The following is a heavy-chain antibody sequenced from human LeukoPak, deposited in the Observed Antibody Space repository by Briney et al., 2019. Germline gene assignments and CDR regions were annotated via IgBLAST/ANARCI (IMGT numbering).Heavy chain of an antibody. D-gene: IGHD6-13*01. CDR3: ASAIAAAGDY. CDR1: GFTFSSYS. J-gene: IGHJ4*02. CDR2: ISSSSSYI. Sequence: GGSLRLSCAASGFTFSSYSMTWVRQAPGKGLEWVSSISSSSSYIYYADSVKGRFTISRDNAKNTLYLQMNSLRAEDTAVYYCASAIAAAGDYWGQGTLVTVS. V-gene: IGHV3-21*01.